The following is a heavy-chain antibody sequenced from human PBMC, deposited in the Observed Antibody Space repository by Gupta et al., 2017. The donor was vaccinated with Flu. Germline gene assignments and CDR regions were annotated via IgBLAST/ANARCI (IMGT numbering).Heavy chain of an antibody. D-gene: IGHD2-21*02. CDR2: IYYSGTI. J-gene: IGHJ3*01. CDR3: ARGGAVTGPGGAFDV. Sequence: VHLQESGPGLVKPSQTLSLTCTVSGASINTVGSYWSWIRQHSNKGLEWIGYIYYSGTIYFNTALPNHISISMDTSKNRFSLELTSVTAADTAVYYCARGGAVTGPGGAFDVWGQGAPVTVSS. V-gene: IGHV4-31*01. CDR1: GASINTVGSY.